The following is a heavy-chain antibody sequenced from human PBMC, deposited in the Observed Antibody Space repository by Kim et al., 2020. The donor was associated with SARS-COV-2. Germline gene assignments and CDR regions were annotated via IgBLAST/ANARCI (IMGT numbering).Heavy chain of an antibody. CDR2: IYYSGST. J-gene: IGHJ3*02. CDR1: GGSISSYY. V-gene: IGHV4-59*01. CDR3: ARGSYYDFWSGYPGAFDI. D-gene: IGHD3-3*01. Sequence: SETLSLTCTVSGGSISSYYWSWIRQPPGKGLEWIGYIYYSGSTNYNPSLKSRVTISVDTSKNQFSLKLSSVTAADTAVYYCARGSYYDFWSGYPGAFDIWGQGTMVTVSS.